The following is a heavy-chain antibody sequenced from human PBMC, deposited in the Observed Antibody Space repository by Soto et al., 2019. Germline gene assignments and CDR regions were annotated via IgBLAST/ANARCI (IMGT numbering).Heavy chain of an antibody. Sequence: SETLSLTCAVSGVSISSGNWWTWVRQTPQRGLEYIGEIFHDGTANYYPSFERRVAISVDTSKNQFSLKLSSVTAADTAVYYCARGLGYSFVYVVRNGMDVWGQGTTVTVSS. D-gene: IGHD5-18*01. V-gene: IGHV4-4*02. CDR2: IFHDGTA. J-gene: IGHJ6*02. CDR3: ARGLGYSFVYVVRNGMDV. CDR1: GVSISSGNW.